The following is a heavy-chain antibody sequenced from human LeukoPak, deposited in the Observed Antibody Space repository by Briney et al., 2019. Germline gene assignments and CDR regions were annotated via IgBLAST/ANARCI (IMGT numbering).Heavy chain of an antibody. V-gene: IGHV5-51*01. Sequence: GESLKISCKGSGYRFASYWTGWVRQMPGKGLEWMGIIFPGDSDTRYSPSFQGQVTISADKSISTAYLQWSSLKASDTAMYYCARGGRDGYNGFDYWGQGTLVTV. CDR3: ARGGRDGYNGFDY. CDR1: GYRFASYW. D-gene: IGHD5-24*01. CDR2: IFPGDSDT. J-gene: IGHJ4*02.